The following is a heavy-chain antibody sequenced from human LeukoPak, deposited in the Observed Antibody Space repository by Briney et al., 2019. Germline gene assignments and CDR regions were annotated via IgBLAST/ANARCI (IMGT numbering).Heavy chain of an antibody. D-gene: IGHD6-19*01. CDR3: ARDVGSIAVAGTSWFDP. V-gene: IGHV4-4*07. CDR2: IYTSGST. J-gene: IGHJ5*02. Sequence: SETLSLTCTVSGGSISSYYWSWIRQPAGKGLEWIGRIYTSGSTNYNPSLKSRVTMSVDTSKNQFSLKLSSVTAADTAVYYCARDVGSIAVAGTSWFDPWGQGTLVTVSS. CDR1: GGSISSYY.